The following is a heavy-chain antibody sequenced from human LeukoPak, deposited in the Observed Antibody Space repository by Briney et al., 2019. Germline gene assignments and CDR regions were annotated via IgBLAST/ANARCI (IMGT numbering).Heavy chain of an antibody. CDR3: AKGSRDSRPYYFDF. Sequence: GGSLRLSCAASGFTFNNYAMSWVRQPPGKVLEWVSAITGSGGDTYHADSVKGRFTISRDNSKNTLYLQMNGLRAEDTAVYYCAKGSRDSRPYYFDFWGQGTLVTVSS. V-gene: IGHV3-23*01. J-gene: IGHJ4*02. D-gene: IGHD3-10*01. CDR2: ITGSGGDT. CDR1: GFTFNNYA.